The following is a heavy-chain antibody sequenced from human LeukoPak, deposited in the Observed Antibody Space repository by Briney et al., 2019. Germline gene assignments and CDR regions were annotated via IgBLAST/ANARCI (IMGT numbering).Heavy chain of an antibody. J-gene: IGHJ6*03. CDR1: GFTFSSYA. Sequence: PGGSLRLSCAASGFTFSSYAMSWVRQAPGKGLEWVSAISGSGGSTYYADSVKGRFTISRDNSKNTLYLQMNSLRAEDTAVYYCAKWGGVHQPYYYYMDVWGKGTTVTVSS. V-gene: IGHV3-23*01. CDR3: AKWGGVHQPYYYYMDV. D-gene: IGHD3-16*01. CDR2: ISGSGGST.